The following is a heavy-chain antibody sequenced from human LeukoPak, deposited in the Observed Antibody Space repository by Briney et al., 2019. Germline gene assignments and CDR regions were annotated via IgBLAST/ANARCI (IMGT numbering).Heavy chain of an antibody. CDR2: IYYSGST. CDR1: GGSISSGGYY. Sequence: SETLSLTCTVSGGSISSGGYYWSWIRQHPGKGLEWIGYIYYSGSTYYNPSLKSRVTISVDTSKNQFSLKLSSVTAADTAVYYCARVTRGSLEWLSPSVINWFDPWGQGTLVTVSS. CDR3: ARVTRGSLEWLSPSVINWFDP. D-gene: IGHD3-3*01. V-gene: IGHV4-31*03. J-gene: IGHJ5*02.